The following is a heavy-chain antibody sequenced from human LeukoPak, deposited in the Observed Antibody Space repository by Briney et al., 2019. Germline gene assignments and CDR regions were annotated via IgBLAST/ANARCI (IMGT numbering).Heavy chain of an antibody. D-gene: IGHD3-10*01. J-gene: IGHJ5*02. CDR1: GFSFSVYW. V-gene: IGHV3-74*01. CDR2: IKSDGSST. CDR3: ARESGYHGSGFDP. Sequence: GGSLRLSCAASGFSFSVYWMHWVRQAPGKGLVWVSRIKSDGSSTSYADSVKGRFTISRDNAKNTLYLQMNSLRDEDTAVYYCARESGYHGSGFDPWGQGTLVTVSS.